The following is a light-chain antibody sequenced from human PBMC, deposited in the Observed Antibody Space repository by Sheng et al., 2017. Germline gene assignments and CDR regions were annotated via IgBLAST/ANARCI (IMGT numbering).Light chain of an antibody. Sequence: SYVLTQSPSVSVAPGKTATIACGGDDVGDKSVRWYQQKPGQAPVLVVYENSDRPSGIPERFSGSSSGNTATLTIGGTQSMDEATYYCQAWDSSFAVFGGGTKLTVL. V-gene: IGLV3-21*03. CDR1: DVGDKS. CDR3: QAWDSSFAV. CDR2: ENS. J-gene: IGLJ2*01.